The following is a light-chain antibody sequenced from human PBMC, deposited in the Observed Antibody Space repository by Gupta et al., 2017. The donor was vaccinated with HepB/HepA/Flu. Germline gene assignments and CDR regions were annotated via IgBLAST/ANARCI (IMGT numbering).Light chain of an antibody. CDR1: CSDVGGYNY. Sequence: QSALTPPASVSGSPGQSIPISCTGTCSDVGGYNYVSWYQQHPGKAPKLMIYDVSNRPSGVSNRFSGSKSGNTASLTISGLQAEDEADYYCSSYTSSSTSLVFGGGTKLTVL. V-gene: IGLV2-14*03. J-gene: IGLJ2*01. CDR3: SSYTSSSTSLV. CDR2: DVS.